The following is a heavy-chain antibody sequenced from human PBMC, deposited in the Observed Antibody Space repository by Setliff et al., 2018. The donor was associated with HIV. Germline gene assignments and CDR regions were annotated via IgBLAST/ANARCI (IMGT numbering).Heavy chain of an antibody. J-gene: IGHJ6*03. CDR3: ARGFKNEYEFSGYMDV. Sequence: SETLSLTCTVSGGSISSDDHYWSWIRQPPGKGLEWIGYIYHTGATYYKSTLESRLTISRDTSKRQVFLKVPFVDAADTAVYFCARGFKNEYEFSGYMDVWGNGTMVTVSS. V-gene: IGHV4-30-4*01. D-gene: IGHD2-15*01. CDR1: GGSISSDDHY. CDR2: IYHTGAT.